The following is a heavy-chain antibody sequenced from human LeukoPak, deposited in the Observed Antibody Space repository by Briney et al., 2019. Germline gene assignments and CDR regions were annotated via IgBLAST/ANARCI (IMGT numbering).Heavy chain of an antibody. Sequence: SETLSLTSTVSGGSISSYYWSWIRQPPGKGLEWIGYIYYSGSTNYNPSPKSRVSISVDTSMNQFSLKLSSVTAADTAVYYRAIYGDYGGGFGYWGQGTLVTVSS. CDR3: AIYGDYGGGFGY. J-gene: IGHJ4*02. D-gene: IGHD4-17*01. CDR1: GGSISSYY. CDR2: IYYSGST. V-gene: IGHV4-59*01.